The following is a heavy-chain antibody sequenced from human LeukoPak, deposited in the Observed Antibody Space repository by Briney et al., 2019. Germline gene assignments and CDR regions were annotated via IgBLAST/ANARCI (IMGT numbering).Heavy chain of an antibody. V-gene: IGHV4-4*02. CDR3: ARDLDIVVVPAAISGWFDP. CDR1: GGSISSSNW. D-gene: IGHD2-2*03. J-gene: IGHJ5*02. CDR2: IYHSGST. Sequence: ASETLSLTCAVSGGSISSSNWWSWVRQPPGKGLEWIGEIYHSGSTNYNPSLKSRVTISVDTSKNQFSLKLSSVTAADTAVYYCARDLDIVVVPAAISGWFDPWGQGTLVTVSS.